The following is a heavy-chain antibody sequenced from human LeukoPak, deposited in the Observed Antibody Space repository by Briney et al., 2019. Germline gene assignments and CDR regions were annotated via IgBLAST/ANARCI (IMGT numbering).Heavy chain of an antibody. CDR3: ASRLLAGPFDY. V-gene: IGHV4-39*07. Sequence: PSETLSLTCTVSGGSISSSSYYWGWIRQPPGKGLEWIGEINHSGSTNYNPSLKSRVTISVDTSKNQFSLKLSSVTAADTAVYYCASRLLAGPFDYWGQGTLVTVSS. D-gene: IGHD6-19*01. J-gene: IGHJ4*02. CDR2: INHSGST. CDR1: GGSISSSSYY.